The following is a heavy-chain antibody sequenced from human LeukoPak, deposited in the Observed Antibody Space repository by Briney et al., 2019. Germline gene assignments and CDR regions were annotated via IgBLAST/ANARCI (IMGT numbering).Heavy chain of an antibody. CDR1: GGSISSGGYS. CDR2: IYHSGCT. D-gene: IGHD4-11*01. V-gene: IGHV4-30-2*01. Sequence: PSETLSLTCAVSGGSISSGGYSWSWIRQPPGKGLEWLGYIYHSGCTYYNPSLKSRVTISVERSKNQFSLKLSSVTAADTAVYYCARGTVTTWGGFDPWGQGTLVTVSS. J-gene: IGHJ5*02. CDR3: ARGTVTTWGGFDP.